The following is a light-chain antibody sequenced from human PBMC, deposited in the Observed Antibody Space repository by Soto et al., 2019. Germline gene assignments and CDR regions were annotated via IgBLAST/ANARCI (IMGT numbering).Light chain of an antibody. CDR2: DVK. CDR3: CSFSGG. Sequence: QSALTQPRSVSGSPGQSVTISCAGTNSDVGAYNYVSWYQQHPGKAPKLIIYDVKKRPSGVPDRFSGFKSGNTASLNIYGLQTEDEAYYHCCSFSGGIGGGTQLTVL. J-gene: IGLJ2*01. V-gene: IGLV2-11*01. CDR1: NSDVGAYNY.